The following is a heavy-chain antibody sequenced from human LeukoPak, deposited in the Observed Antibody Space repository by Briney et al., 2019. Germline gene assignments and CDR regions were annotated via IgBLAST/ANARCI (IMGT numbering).Heavy chain of an antibody. CDR1: GYTFTSYY. CDR2: INPSGGST. J-gene: IGHJ4*02. Sequence: GVSVKVSCKASGYTFTSYYMHWVRQAPGQGLEWMGIINPSGGSTSYAQKFQGRVTMTRDTSTSTVYMELSSLRSEDTAVYYCARVGGYDSSGNYYFDYWGQGTLVTVST. D-gene: IGHD3-22*01. CDR3: ARVGGYDSSGNYYFDY. V-gene: IGHV1-46*01.